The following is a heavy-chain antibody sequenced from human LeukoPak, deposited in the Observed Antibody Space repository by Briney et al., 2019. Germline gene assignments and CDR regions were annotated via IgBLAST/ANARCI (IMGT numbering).Heavy chain of an antibody. CDR2: INHSGST. V-gene: IGHV4-34*01. D-gene: IGHD3-3*01. Sequence: PSETLSLTCAVYGGSFSGYYWSWIRQPPGKGLEWIGEINHSGSTNFNPSLKSRVTISVDTSKNQFSLKLNSVTAADTAVYYCARDHPLYYDFWSGYSFDPWGQGTLVTVSS. CDR3: ARDHPLYYDFWSGYSFDP. CDR1: GGSFSGYY. J-gene: IGHJ5*02.